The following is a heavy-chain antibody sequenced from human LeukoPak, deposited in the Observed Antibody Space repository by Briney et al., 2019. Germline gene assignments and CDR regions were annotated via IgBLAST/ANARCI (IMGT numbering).Heavy chain of an antibody. D-gene: IGHD3-10*01. CDR3: AREWFGEVRAFDI. Sequence: PSQTLSLTCAVSGGSISSGGYSWSWIRQPPGKGLEWIGYIYHSGSTYYNPSLKSRVTISVDRSKNQFSLKLSSVTAADTAVYYCAREWFGEVRAFDIWGQGTMVTVSS. J-gene: IGHJ3*02. CDR1: GGSISSGGYS. V-gene: IGHV4-30-2*01. CDR2: IYHSGST.